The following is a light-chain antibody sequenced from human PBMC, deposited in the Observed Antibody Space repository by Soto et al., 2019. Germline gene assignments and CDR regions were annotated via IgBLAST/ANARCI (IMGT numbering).Light chain of an antibody. Sequence: QSALTQPASVSGSPGQSITISCTGTSSDVGGYNYVSWYQQHPGKAPKFMIYDVSNRPSGVSNRFSGSKSGNTASLTISGLQAEDEADYYCCSYTTCNTRQIVFGPGTKLTVL. CDR2: DVS. CDR1: SSDVGGYNY. V-gene: IGLV2-14*01. CDR3: CSYTTCNTRQIV. J-gene: IGLJ1*01.